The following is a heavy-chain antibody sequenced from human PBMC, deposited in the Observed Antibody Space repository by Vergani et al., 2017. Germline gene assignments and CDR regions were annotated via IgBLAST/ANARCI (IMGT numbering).Heavy chain of an antibody. CDR3: SRGGSVTMIADALGSGSGGY. J-gene: IGHJ4*02. V-gene: IGHV1-2*02. D-gene: IGHD3-22*01. CDR2: INPNRCGT. Sequence: QVQLVQSGAEVKKPGASVKVSCKASGYTFTGYYMHWVRQAPGQGLEWMGWINPNRCGTNYAQKFQGRVTMTRDTSIRTAYMELSRLGSDDTAVYYCSRGGSVTMIADALGSGSGGYWGQGTLVTVSS. CDR1: GYTFTGYY.